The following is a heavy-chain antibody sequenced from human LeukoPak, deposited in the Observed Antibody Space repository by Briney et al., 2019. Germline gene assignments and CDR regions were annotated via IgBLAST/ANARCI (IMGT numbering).Heavy chain of an antibody. J-gene: IGHJ4*02. CDR1: GYTFTSYY. CDR2: INPSGGST. D-gene: IGHD3-10*01. CDR3: AARRGPGARPFDY. V-gene: IGHV1-46*01. Sequence: GASVKVSCKASGYTFTSYYMHWVRQAAGQGLEWMGIINPSGGSTSYAQKFQGRVTMTRDTSTSTAYMELSSLRSEDTAVYYCAARRGPGARPFDYWGQGTLVTVSS.